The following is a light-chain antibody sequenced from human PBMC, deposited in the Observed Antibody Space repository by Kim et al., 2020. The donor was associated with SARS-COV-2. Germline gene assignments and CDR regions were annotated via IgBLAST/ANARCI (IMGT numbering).Light chain of an antibody. CDR1: QSVSSY. Sequence: TPGQSAPPSCRASQSVSSYLAWYQQKPGQAPRLLIYDASNRATGIPARFSGSGSGTDFTLAISSLEPEDFAVYYCQQGSNWPPLTFGGGTKVDIK. CDR2: DAS. J-gene: IGKJ4*01. CDR3: QQGSNWPPLT. V-gene: IGKV3-11*01.